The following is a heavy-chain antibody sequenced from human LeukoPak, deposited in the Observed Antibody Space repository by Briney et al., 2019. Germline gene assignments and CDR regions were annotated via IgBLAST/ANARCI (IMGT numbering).Heavy chain of an antibody. CDR2: IWYDGSNK. CDR1: GFTLSSYG. V-gene: IGHV3-33*06. J-gene: IGHJ5*02. D-gene: IGHD3-10*01. CDR3: AKDGKPVLLWFGDDGNWFDP. Sequence: GGSLRLSCAASGFTLSSYGMHWVRQAPGKGLEWVAVIWYDGSNKYYADSVKGRFTISRDNSKNTLYLQMNSLRAEDTAVYDCAKDGKPVLLWFGDDGNWFDPWGQGTLVTVSS.